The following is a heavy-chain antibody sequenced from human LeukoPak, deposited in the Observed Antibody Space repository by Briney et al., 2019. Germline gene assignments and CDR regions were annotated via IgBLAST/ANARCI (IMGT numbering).Heavy chain of an antibody. CDR1: GFTFSDHY. CDR2: TRNKANNYTT. CDR3: SRVIVVVPAANDI. Sequence: PGGSLRLSCAASGFTFSDHYMDWVRQAPGKGLEWVGRTRNKANNYTTEYAASVKGRFSVSRDDSHNSLYLQMNSLKTEDTAVYYCSRVIVVVPAANDIWGQGTMVTVSS. J-gene: IGHJ3*02. V-gene: IGHV3-72*01. D-gene: IGHD2-2*01.